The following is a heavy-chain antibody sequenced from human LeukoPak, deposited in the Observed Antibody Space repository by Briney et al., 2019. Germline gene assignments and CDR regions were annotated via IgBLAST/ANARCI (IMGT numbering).Heavy chain of an antibody. V-gene: IGHV3-23*01. Sequence: PGGSLRLSCAASGFTFSSYGMSWVRQAPGKGLEWVSTISGSGVNRDYADSVKGRFIISRDNSKNTLYLRMNSLRAEDTAIYYCAKNGDRGAYCTGGTCYPYFYYYMDVWGKGTTVTI. CDR1: GFTFSSYG. CDR3: AKNGDRGAYCTGGTCYPYFYYYMDV. D-gene: IGHD2-15*01. CDR2: ISGSGVNR. J-gene: IGHJ6*03.